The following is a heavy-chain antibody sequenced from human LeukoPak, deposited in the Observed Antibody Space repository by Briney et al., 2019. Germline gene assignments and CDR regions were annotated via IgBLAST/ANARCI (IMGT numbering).Heavy chain of an antibody. CDR2: IYHSGST. Sequence: SETLSVTCAVSGGSISSGGYSWSWIRQPPGKGLEWIGYIYHSGSTYYNPSLKSRVTISVDRSKNQFSLKLSSVTAADTAVYYCARGADYDSSGYYPVYWGQGTLVTVSS. CDR3: ARGADYDSSGYYPVY. J-gene: IGHJ4*02. V-gene: IGHV4-30-2*01. CDR1: GGSISSGGYS. D-gene: IGHD3-22*01.